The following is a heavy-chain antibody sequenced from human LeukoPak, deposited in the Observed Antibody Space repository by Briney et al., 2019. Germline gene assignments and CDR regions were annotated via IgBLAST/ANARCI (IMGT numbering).Heavy chain of an antibody. Sequence: SETLSLTCTVSGGSISDYYWSWIRQPPGKGLEWIGYIYYSGSTNYNPSLKSRVTISVDTSKNQFSLELSSVTAADAAVYYCARGLRGYRFGPFDYWGKGTLVPVSS. CDR2: IYYSGST. CDR1: GGSISDYY. V-gene: IGHV4-59*01. CDR3: ARGLRGYRFGPFDY. D-gene: IGHD5-18*01. J-gene: IGHJ4*02.